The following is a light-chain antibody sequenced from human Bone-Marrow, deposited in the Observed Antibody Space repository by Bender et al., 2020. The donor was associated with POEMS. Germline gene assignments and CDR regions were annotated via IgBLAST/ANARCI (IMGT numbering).Light chain of an antibody. CDR2: QVT. CDR3: CAYAGSDTFVV. V-gene: IGLV2-8*01. Sequence: QSALTQPPSASGSPGQSVTISCTGTSSDVGSFNYVSWYQQHPGKAPKLIIYQVTKRPSGVPDRFSGSKFGKTASLTISGLQADDDADYYCCAYAGSDTFVVFGGGTKLTVL. CDR1: SSDVGSFNY. J-gene: IGLJ3*02.